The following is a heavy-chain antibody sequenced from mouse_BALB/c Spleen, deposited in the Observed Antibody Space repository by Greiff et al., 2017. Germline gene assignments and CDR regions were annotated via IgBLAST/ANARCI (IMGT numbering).Heavy chain of an antibody. V-gene: IGHV1S127*01. CDR1: GYSFTSYW. CDR2: IDPSDSET. J-gene: IGHJ4*01. CDR3: ARGPLLLRYAMDY. D-gene: IGHD1-1*01. Sequence: QVQLQQSGPQLVRPGASVKISCKASGYSFTSYWMHWVKQRPGQGLEWIGMIDPSDSETRLNQKFKDKATLTVDKSSSTAYMQLSSPTSEDSAVYYCARGPLLLRYAMDYWGQGTSVTVSS.